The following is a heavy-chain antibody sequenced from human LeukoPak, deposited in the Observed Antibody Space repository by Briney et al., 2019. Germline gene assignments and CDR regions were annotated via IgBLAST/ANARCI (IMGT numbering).Heavy chain of an antibody. Sequence: PSETLSLTCTVSGDSMNSYYWSWIRQPPGKGVEWIGHIYYIGSTNYNPSLKSRITLSVDTSKNQFSLKLSSVTAADTAVYYCARYPPNSGSGWYGCNYWGQGTLVTVSS. CDR1: GDSMNSYY. D-gene: IGHD6-19*01. CDR3: ARYPPNSGSGWYGCNY. CDR2: IYYIGST. J-gene: IGHJ4*02. V-gene: IGHV4-59*01.